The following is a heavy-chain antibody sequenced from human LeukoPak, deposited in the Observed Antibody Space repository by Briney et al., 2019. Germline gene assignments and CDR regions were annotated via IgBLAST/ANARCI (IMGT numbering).Heavy chain of an antibody. CDR3: AKETSSGNFVTIDC. D-gene: IGHD1-26*01. J-gene: IGHJ4*02. Sequence: GGSLRLSCAASGFTFRSYVMSWVRQAPGKGLEWVSAITGDGGGTNHADSVKGRFTISRDNSKNTLYLQMNSLRAGDTAVYYCAKETSSGNFVTIDCWGQGTLVTVSS. V-gene: IGHV3-23*01. CDR1: GFTFRSYV. CDR2: ITGDGGGT.